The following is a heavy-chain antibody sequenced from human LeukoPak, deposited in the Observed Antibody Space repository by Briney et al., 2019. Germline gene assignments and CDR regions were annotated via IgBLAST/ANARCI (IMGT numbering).Heavy chain of an antibody. CDR2: IKQDGSAR. Sequence: GGSLRLSRAASGFTFSRYWMSWVRQAPGKGLELVANIKQDGSARFYGDSVKFRFTVSRDNAKNSLYIQMNSLRAEYTAVYYCARDREGSRDAFDIWGQGTMVTVSS. CDR1: GFTFSRYW. V-gene: IGHV3-7*01. J-gene: IGHJ3*02. D-gene: IGHD1-26*01. CDR3: ARDREGSRDAFDI.